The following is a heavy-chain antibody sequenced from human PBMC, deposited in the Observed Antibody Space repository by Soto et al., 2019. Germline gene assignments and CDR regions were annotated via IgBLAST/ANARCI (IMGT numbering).Heavy chain of an antibody. CDR3: ARDVLRYFDWLQNAFDI. V-gene: IGHV3-21*01. Sequence: GGSLRLSCAASGFTFSSYSMNWVRQAPGKGLEWVSSISSSSSYIYYADSVKGRFTISRDNAKNSLYLQMNSLRAEDTAVYYCARDVLRYFDWLQNAFDIWGQGTMVTVSS. CDR1: GFTFSSYS. CDR2: ISSSSSYI. D-gene: IGHD3-9*01. J-gene: IGHJ3*02.